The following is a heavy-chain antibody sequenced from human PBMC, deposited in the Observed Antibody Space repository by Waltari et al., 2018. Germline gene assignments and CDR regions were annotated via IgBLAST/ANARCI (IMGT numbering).Heavy chain of an antibody. CDR3: AREYYYGSGSYYPGWFDP. Sequence: QVQLVQSGAEVKKPGSSVKVSCKASGGTFSSYTISWVRQAPGQGLEWMGRIIPCLGIANYAQKYQGRVTITADKSTSTAYMELSSLRSEDTAVYYCAREYYYGSGSYYPGWFDPWVQGTLVTVSS. J-gene: IGHJ5*02. V-gene: IGHV1-69*08. CDR1: GGTFSSYT. CDR2: IIPCLGIA. D-gene: IGHD3-10*01.